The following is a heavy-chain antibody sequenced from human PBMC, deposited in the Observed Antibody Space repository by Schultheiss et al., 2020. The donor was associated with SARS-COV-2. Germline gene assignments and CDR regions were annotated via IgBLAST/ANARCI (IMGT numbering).Heavy chain of an antibody. J-gene: IGHJ6*02. CDR2: IYYSGST. D-gene: IGHD2-8*01. CDR1: GGSISSSSYY. CDR3: ARDGPHCTNGVCYTGYYYGMDV. V-gene: IGHV4-39*07. Sequence: SQTLSLTCTVSGGSISSSSYYWAWIRQPPGKGLEWIGSIYYSGSTYYNSSLKSRVTISVDTSKNQFSLKLSSVTAADTAVYYCARDGPHCTNGVCYTGYYYGMDVWGQGTTVTVSS.